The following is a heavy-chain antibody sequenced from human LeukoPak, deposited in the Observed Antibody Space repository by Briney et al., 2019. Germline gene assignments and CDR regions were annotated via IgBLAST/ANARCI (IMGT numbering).Heavy chain of an antibody. CDR1: GYTFTSHG. Sequence: ASVKVSCKSSGYTFTSHGISWVRRAPGQGLEWMGWISGHNGDTKYAQKFEGRVTMTTDRSTSTAYMEMRSLRSDDTAVYHCARVSGYDSRFIDIWGQGTMVTVSS. CDR2: ISGHNGDT. CDR3: ARVSGYDSRFIDI. J-gene: IGHJ3*02. D-gene: IGHD3-22*01. V-gene: IGHV1-18*01.